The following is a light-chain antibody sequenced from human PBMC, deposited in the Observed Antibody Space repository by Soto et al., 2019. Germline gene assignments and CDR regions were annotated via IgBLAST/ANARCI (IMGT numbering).Light chain of an antibody. CDR2: LNSDGSH. V-gene: IGLV4-69*01. J-gene: IGLJ2*01. Sequence: QPVLTQSTSASASLGASVTLTCTLSCGHRSYAIAWHQQQAEKGPRYLMKLNSDGSHSKGDGIPDRFSGSMSGAERYLTITSLQAEDEADSDCQTGGTGIRLFGGGTKLTVL. CDR1: CGHRSYA. CDR3: QTGGTGIRL.